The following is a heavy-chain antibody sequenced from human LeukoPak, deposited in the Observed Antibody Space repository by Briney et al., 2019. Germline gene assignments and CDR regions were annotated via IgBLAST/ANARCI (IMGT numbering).Heavy chain of an antibody. V-gene: IGHV3-30*18. CDR2: ITSDGSNK. CDR3: AKRGFCSGGSCHSYNMHI. D-gene: IGHD2-15*01. CDR1: GFTFNTHG. J-gene: IGHJ6*02. Sequence: GGSLRLSCAASGFTFNTHGMHWVRQAPGKGLQWVALITSDGSNKYYADSVKGRFTISRDNSKNTLYMEMNGLRAEDTAVYYCAKRGFCSGGSCHSYNMHIWGQGTTVTVSS.